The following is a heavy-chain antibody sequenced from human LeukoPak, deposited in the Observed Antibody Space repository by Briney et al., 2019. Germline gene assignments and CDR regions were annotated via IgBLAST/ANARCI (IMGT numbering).Heavy chain of an antibody. D-gene: IGHD1-26*01. Sequence: SETLSLTCTVSGGSISSSSYYWGWIRQPPGKGLEWIGSIYYSGSTYYNPSLKSRVTISVDTSKNQFSLKVRSVTAADTAVYYCARAVRRIVGTTTDYYYGMDVWGQGTTVTVS. J-gene: IGHJ6*02. CDR2: IYYSGST. CDR1: GGSISSSSYY. V-gene: IGHV4-39*07. CDR3: ARAVRRIVGTTTDYYYGMDV.